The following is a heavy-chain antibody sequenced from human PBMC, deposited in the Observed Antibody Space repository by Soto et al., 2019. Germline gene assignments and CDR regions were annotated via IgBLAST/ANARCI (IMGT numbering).Heavy chain of an antibody. CDR1: GFTFNSHS. CDR3: AREVVTTKWYFDN. V-gene: IGHV3-30-3*01. CDR2: ISSDGGIE. D-gene: IGHD1-1*01. Sequence: QEQVLEYGGGVVQPGGSMRLSHVSSGFTFNSHSMHWFRQAPGKRLEWVAVISSDGGIELYADSVRGRFTISRDNSKNTLYLQMNRLRSEDTAVYYCAREVVTTKWYFDNWGQGVLVTVSS. J-gene: IGHJ4*02.